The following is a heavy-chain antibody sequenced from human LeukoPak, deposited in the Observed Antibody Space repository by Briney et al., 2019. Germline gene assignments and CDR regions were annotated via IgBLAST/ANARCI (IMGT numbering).Heavy chain of an antibody. V-gene: IGHV4-4*07. J-gene: IGHJ4*02. CDR1: GGSFSSYY. D-gene: IGHD6-19*01. CDR3: ARGPRSGHHDY. CDR2: IYSSGTT. Sequence: PSETLSLTCSVAGGSFSSYYWRWIRQPAGKGLEWIGRIYSSGTTNYNPSLKSRVTISLDTSKNRFSLKLSSVTAADTAVYYCARGPRSGHHDYWGQGSLVTVSS.